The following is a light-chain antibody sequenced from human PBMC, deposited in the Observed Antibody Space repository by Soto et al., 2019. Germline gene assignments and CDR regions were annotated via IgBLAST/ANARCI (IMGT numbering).Light chain of an antibody. V-gene: IGKV1-8*01. J-gene: IGKJ4*01. Sequence: AIRMTQSTSSFSASTGDRVTITCRASQGISSYLAWYQQKPGKDPKLLIYAASTLQSGVPSRFSGSGSGTDFTLTISCLQSDDVATSYCQQYYSYPLTFGGVTKVEIK. CDR1: QGISSY. CDR2: AAS. CDR3: QQYYSYPLT.